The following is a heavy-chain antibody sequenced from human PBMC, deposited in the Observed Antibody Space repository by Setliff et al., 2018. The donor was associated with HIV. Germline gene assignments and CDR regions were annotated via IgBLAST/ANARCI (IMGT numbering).Heavy chain of an antibody. CDR3: ARVVKGYNWNYFDY. CDR2: IFYTGFT. CDR1: GDSISSSTYY. D-gene: IGHD1-20*01. Sequence: SETLSLTCTVSGDSISSSTYYWGWIRQPPGRGLEWIGSIFYTGFTYYSPSLESRVTMSVDTSKNQFSLRVMSVTDADTAVYYCARVVKGYNWNYFDYWGQGTLVTVSS. V-gene: IGHV4-39*07. J-gene: IGHJ4*02.